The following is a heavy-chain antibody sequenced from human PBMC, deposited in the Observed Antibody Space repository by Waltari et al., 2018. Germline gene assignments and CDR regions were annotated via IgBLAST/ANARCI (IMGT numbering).Heavy chain of an antibody. D-gene: IGHD3-16*01. CDR2: IFPGDSDT. CDR3: GGGGGGWDYFDY. V-gene: IGHV5-51*01. J-gene: IGHJ4*02. Sequence: EVQLVQSGAEVKKPGESLKISCKGSGYSFTSYWIGWVRQMPGKGLEWVGSIFPGDSDTRYSPSLQGQVTIPANKPNSPAYREGSGREASEPPMFYGGGGGGGWDYFDYWGQGTLVTVSS. CDR1: GYSFTSYW.